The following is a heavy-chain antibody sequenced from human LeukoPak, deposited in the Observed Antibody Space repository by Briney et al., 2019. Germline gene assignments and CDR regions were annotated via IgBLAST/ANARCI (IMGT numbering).Heavy chain of an antibody. CDR3: ARRKPTSGAQYWFDP. Sequence: GASVKVSCKASGYTFTSYDINWVRQATGQGLEWMGWMNPNSGNTGYAQEFQGRVTMTRDTFISTAYMELSSLTSEDTAVYYCARRKPTSGAQYWFDPWGQGTLVTVSS. CDR2: MNPNSGNT. V-gene: IGHV1-8*01. CDR1: GYTFTSYD. J-gene: IGHJ5*02. D-gene: IGHD3-10*01.